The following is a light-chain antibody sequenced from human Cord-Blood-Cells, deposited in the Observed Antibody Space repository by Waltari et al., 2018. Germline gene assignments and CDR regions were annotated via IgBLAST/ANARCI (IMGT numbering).Light chain of an antibody. CDR1: SSDVGGYNY. CDR3: SSYASSSTLVV. Sequence: QSALTQPASVSGSPGQSITIYCTGTSSDVGGYNYVSWYPQHPGKAPKLMIYDVSNRPSGVSNRCSGSKSGNTASLTISVLQAEDDADYYCSSYASSSTLVVFGGGTKLTVL. J-gene: IGLJ2*01. CDR2: DVS. V-gene: IGLV2-14*01.